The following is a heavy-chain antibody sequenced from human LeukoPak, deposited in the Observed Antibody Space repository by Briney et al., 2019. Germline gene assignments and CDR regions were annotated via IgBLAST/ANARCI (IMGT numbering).Heavy chain of an antibody. J-gene: IGHJ3*02. Sequence: GRSLRLSCAASGFTFNYHGMHWVRQAPGKGLEWVAVICYDGSNEYYGDSVKGRFTISRDNSKNTLYLQMNSLRAEDTAMYYCARDNADAIDIWGQGTMVTVSS. V-gene: IGHV3-33*01. CDR1: GFTFNYHG. CDR3: ARDNADAIDI. CDR2: ICYDGSNE.